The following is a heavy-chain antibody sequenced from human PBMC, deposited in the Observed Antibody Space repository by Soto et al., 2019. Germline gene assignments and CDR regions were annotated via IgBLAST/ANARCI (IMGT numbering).Heavy chain of an antibody. Sequence: SVKVSCKXSGGTFSSYAISWVRQAPGQGLEWMGGIIPIFGTANYAQKFQGRVTITADKSTSTAYMELSSLRSEDTAVYYCARSQRGSHRNWFDPWGQGTLVTVSS. CDR3: ARSQRGSHRNWFDP. CDR2: IIPIFGTA. D-gene: IGHD1-26*01. CDR1: GGTFSSYA. J-gene: IGHJ5*02. V-gene: IGHV1-69*06.